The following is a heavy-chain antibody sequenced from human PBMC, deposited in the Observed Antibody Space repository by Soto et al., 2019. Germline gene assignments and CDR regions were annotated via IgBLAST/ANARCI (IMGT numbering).Heavy chain of an antibody. D-gene: IGHD3-10*01. Sequence: EVQLLESGGGFVQPGGSLGLSCAASGFPFSTYVMTWVRQAPGKGLEWVSLISGSGGSTYYADSVKGRFTISRDNSRDTLYLQMSSLRAEDTAVYYCAKVHGSGTYNNFPDYWGQGTLVTVSS. J-gene: IGHJ4*02. CDR3: AKVHGSGTYNNFPDY. V-gene: IGHV3-23*01. CDR2: ISGSGGST. CDR1: GFPFSTYV.